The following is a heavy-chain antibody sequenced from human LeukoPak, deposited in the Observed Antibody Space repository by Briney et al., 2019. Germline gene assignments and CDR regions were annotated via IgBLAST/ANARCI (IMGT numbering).Heavy chain of an antibody. J-gene: IGHJ4*02. V-gene: IGHV1-2*02. CDR3: ARASLGLPIDY. D-gene: IGHD3/OR15-3a*01. Sequence: ASVKVSCKASGYTFTGYYIHWVRQAPGQGLEWMGWINPNSGGTNYAQKFQGRVTMTGDTSISIAYMELTRLRSDDTAVYYCARASLGLPIDYWGQGTLVTVSS. CDR2: INPNSGGT. CDR1: GYTFTGYY.